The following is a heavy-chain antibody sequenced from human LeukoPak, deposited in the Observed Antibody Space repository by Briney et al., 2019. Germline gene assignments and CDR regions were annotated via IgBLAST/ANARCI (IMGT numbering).Heavy chain of an antibody. CDR1: GFTFSSYA. Sequence: PGGSLRLSCAASGFTFSSYAMTWVRQAPGKGLEWVSLINGGGGSTYYTDSVKGRFTVSRDNAKNSLYLQMNSLRDEDTAVYYCTRDPHALDYWGQGTLVTVSS. CDR2: INGGGGST. V-gene: IGHV3-23*01. CDR3: TRDPHALDY. J-gene: IGHJ4*02.